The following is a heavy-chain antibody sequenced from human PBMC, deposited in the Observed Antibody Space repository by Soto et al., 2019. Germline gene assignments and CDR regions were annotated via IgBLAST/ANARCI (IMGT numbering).Heavy chain of an antibody. D-gene: IGHD5-18*01. V-gene: IGHV3-33*01. CDR3: AREMGDTAMATTYYYYGMDF. CDR1: GFTFSTYG. J-gene: IGHJ6*02. Sequence: GGSLRLSCAASGFTFSTYGMHWVRQAPGKGLEWVALIWSDGSNKYYADSVKGRFTISRDNSKKTLYLQMNSLRAEDTAVYYCAREMGDTAMATTYYYYGMDFWGQRTTVTVSS. CDR2: IWSDGSNK.